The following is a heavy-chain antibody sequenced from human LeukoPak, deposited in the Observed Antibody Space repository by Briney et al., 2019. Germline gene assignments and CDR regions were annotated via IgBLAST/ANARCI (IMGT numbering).Heavy chain of an antibody. D-gene: IGHD6-6*01. J-gene: IGHJ5*02. Sequence: SETLSLTCTVSGGSISGSSYYWGWIRQPPGKGLEWIGSTYYSGSTYYNPSLKSRVTISVDTSKNQFSLKLSSVTAADTAVYYCARGVRHSSIAAHTWGQGTLVTVSS. CDR1: GGSISGSSYY. V-gene: IGHV4-39*02. CDR2: TYYSGST. CDR3: ARGVRHSSIAAHT.